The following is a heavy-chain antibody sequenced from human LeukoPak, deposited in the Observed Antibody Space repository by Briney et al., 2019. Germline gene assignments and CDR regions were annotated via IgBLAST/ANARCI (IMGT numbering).Heavy chain of an antibody. D-gene: IGHD2-15*01. CDR2: IYTRGST. V-gene: IGHV4-4*07. CDR1: GGSINNYY. J-gene: IGHJ3*02. Sequence: SETLSLTCTVSGGSINNYYWSWTRQPARKGLEWIGRIYTRGSTNYNPSLKSRVTMSVDTSKNQFSLKLSSVTAADTAVYYCARGRYCSADICSGGDAFDIWGQGTMVSVSS. CDR3: ARGRYCSADICSGGDAFDI.